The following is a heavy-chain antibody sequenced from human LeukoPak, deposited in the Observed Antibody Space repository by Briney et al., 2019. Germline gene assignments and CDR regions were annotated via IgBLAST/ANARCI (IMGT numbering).Heavy chain of an antibody. J-gene: IGHJ6*03. CDR3: TTGGPPNWFIYYYYYYMDV. V-gene: IGHV3-15*01. CDR1: GFTFSNAW. Sequence: GGALRLSCAASGFTFSNAWMSWVRQAPGKGLEWVGRIKSKTDGGTTEYAAPVKGRFTISRDDSKNTLYLQMNSLKTEDTAVYYCTTGGPPNWFIYYYYYYMDVWGKGTTVTVSS. CDR2: IKSKTDGGTT. D-gene: IGHD1-1*01.